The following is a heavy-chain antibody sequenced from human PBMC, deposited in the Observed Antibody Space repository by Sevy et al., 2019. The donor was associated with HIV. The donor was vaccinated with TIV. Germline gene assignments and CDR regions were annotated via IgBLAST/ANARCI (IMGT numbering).Heavy chain of an antibody. CDR1: GFTFDDYT. V-gene: IGHV3-43*01. D-gene: IGHD6-19*01. Sequence: GGSLRLSCAASGFTFDDYTMHWVRQAPGKGLEWVSLISWDGGSTYYADSVKGRFTISRDNSKNSLYLQMNSLRTEDTALYYCAKDSTGGYSSGWYAFDIWGQGTMVTVS. CDR2: ISWDGGST. J-gene: IGHJ3*02. CDR3: AKDSTGGYSSGWYAFDI.